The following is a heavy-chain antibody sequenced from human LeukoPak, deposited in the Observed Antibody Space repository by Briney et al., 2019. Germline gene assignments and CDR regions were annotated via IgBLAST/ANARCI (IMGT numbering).Heavy chain of an antibody. V-gene: IGHV4-30-4*08. J-gene: IGHJ4*02. Sequence: SETLSLTCTVSGGSITNYYRSWIRQPPGKGLEWIGYIYYSGSTSYNSSLQSRVTISVDTSKNQFSLKLNSVTAADTAVYYCASIGYCSGGSCLYFDHWGQGTLVTVSS. CDR1: GGSITNYY. CDR2: IYYSGST. CDR3: ASIGYCSGGSCLYFDH. D-gene: IGHD2-15*01.